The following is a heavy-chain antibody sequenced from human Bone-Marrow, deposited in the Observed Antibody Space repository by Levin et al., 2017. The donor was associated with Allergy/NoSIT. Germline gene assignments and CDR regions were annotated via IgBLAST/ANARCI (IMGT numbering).Heavy chain of an antibody. J-gene: IGHJ6*02. V-gene: IGHV3-30*18. CDR1: GVNFRGYG. Sequence: GESLKISCAASGVNFRGYGFHWVRQAPGKGLEWVAVVTYDGEKKYYADSVKGRFTISRDNSKNTLFLQMDSLRREDSAVYYCAKDESDGFYYFYGVDLWGQGTTVTVSS. CDR3: AKDESDGFYYFYGVDL. CDR2: VTYDGEKK. D-gene: IGHD4-17*01.